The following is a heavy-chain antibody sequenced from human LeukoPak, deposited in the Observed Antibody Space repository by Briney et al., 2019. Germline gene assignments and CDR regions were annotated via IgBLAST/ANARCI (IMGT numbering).Heavy chain of an antibody. CDR1: GGSFSGYY. V-gene: IGHV4-34*01. CDR3: ARGARGHYYYYMDV. Sequence: PSETLSLTCAVYGGSFSGYYWSWIRQPPGKGLEWIGEINHSGSTNYNPSLKSRVTMSVDTSKNQFSLKLSSVTAADTAVYYCARGARGHYYYYMDVWGKGTTVTISS. J-gene: IGHJ6*03. CDR2: INHSGST. D-gene: IGHD1-26*01.